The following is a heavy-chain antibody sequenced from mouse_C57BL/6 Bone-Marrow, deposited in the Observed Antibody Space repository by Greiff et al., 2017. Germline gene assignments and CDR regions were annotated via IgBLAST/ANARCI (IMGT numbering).Heavy chain of an antibody. CDR1: GYTFTSYW. Sequence: QVQLQQPGAELVKPGASVQMSCKASGYTFTSYWITWVKQRPGQGLEWIGDIYPGSGSTNSNEKFKSKATLTVDTSSSTAYMQLSSLTSEDSAVYYCARAYGSNYWYFDVWGTGTTVTVSS. D-gene: IGHD1-1*01. V-gene: IGHV1-55*01. CDR2: IYPGSGST. J-gene: IGHJ1*03. CDR3: ARAYGSNYWYFDV.